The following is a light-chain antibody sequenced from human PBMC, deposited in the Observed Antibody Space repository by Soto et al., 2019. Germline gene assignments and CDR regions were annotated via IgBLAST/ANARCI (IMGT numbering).Light chain of an antibody. CDR2: GTS. CDR3: QRYGSSPLYA. J-gene: IGKJ2*01. CDR1: QTVNTEF. Sequence: EIVLTQSPGTLSLSPGERATFSCRTSQTVNTEFLAWYQHKPGLAPRLLIHGTSNRATGIPDRFSGSGSGTDFTLTISALEPEDFAVYYCQRYGSSPLYAFGQGTKLEI. V-gene: IGKV3-20*01.